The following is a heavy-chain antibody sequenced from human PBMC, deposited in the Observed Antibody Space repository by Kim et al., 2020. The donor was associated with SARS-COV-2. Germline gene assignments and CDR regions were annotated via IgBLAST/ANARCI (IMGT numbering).Heavy chain of an antibody. Sequence: SVKVSCKASGGTFSSYAISWVRQAPGQGLEWMGGIIPIFGTANYAQKFQGRVTITADESTSTAYMELSSLRSEDTAVYYCARAIAGAGAYDAFDIWGQGTMVTVSS. D-gene: IGHD6-13*01. CDR2: IIPIFGTA. CDR3: ARAIAGAGAYDAFDI. V-gene: IGHV1-69*13. CDR1: GGTFSSYA. J-gene: IGHJ3*02.